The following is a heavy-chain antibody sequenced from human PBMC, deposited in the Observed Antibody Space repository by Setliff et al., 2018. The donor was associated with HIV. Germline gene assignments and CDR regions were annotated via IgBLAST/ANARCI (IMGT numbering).Heavy chain of an antibody. V-gene: IGHV4-38-2*01. D-gene: IGHD3-3*01. J-gene: IGHJ4*02. CDR2: FYHSGST. CDR1: GYSVSSGYY. Sequence: SETLSLTCAVSGYSVSSGYYWGWIRQPPGKGLEWIGSFYHSGSTFYNPSLKSRVTISLDTSKNQFSLKPRSVTAADTAVYYCVSGPLSGYGYYFDYWGQGALVTV. CDR3: VSGPLSGYGYYFDY.